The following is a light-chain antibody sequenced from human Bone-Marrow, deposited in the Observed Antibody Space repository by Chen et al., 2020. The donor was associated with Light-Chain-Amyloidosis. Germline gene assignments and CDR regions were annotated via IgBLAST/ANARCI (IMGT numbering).Light chain of an antibody. Sequence: SYVLTQPSSVSVAPGQTATIACGGNNIGSKSVRWYQQTPCQAPLLVVYDDSDRPSWIPERLSCSNSGNTATLTISRVEAGDEADYYCQVWDRSSDRPVFGGGTKPTVL. V-gene: IGLV3-21*02. CDR2: DDS. CDR3: QVWDRSSDRPV. CDR1: NIGSKS. J-gene: IGLJ3*02.